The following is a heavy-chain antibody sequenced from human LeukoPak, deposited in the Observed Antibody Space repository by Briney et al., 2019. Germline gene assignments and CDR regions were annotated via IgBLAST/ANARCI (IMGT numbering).Heavy chain of an antibody. CDR2: IWYVGSNK. Sequence: GRSLTLSCVASGFTFSNFGMHWVRQAPGKGLEWVALIWYVGSNKYYADSVKGRFTISRDSSKNTLYLQMNSLRAEDTAVYYCAKLGYCTGTSCYDDSYYYMDVWGKGTPVTVSS. V-gene: IGHV3-33*06. D-gene: IGHD2-2*01. CDR3: AKLGYCTGTSCYDDSYYYMDV. CDR1: GFTFSNFG. J-gene: IGHJ6*03.